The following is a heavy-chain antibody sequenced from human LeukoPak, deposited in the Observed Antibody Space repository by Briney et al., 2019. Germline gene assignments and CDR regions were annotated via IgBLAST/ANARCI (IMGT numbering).Heavy chain of an antibody. Sequence: GGSLRLSCAAPGFTLSSYAMHWVRQSLGKGLEWVAVMSYDGINKYYADSVKGRFTISRDNSKNTLYLQMNSLRAEDTAVYHCAKTKGYSYGYYFDYWGQGTLVTVSS. J-gene: IGHJ4*02. V-gene: IGHV3-30*18. D-gene: IGHD5-18*01. CDR2: MSYDGINK. CDR3: AKTKGYSYGYYFDY. CDR1: GFTLSSYA.